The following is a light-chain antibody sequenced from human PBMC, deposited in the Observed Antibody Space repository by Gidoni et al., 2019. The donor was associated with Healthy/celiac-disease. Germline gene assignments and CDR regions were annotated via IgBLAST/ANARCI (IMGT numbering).Light chain of an antibody. CDR3: QSADSSGTPNWV. Sequence: YELTQPPPVSVPPDQTARMTCPGDALQKQYAYWYQQKPGQAPVLVIYKDSERPSGIPERFSGASSGTTVTLTISGVQAEDEADYYCQSADSSGTPNWVFGGGTKLTVL. CDR1: ALQKQY. CDR2: KDS. J-gene: IGLJ3*02. V-gene: IGLV3-25*03.